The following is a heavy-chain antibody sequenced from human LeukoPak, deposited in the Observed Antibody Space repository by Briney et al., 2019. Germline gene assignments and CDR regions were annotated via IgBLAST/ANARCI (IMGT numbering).Heavy chain of an antibody. V-gene: IGHV1-18*01. CDR2: ISTYNGNT. D-gene: IGHD1-26*01. J-gene: IGHJ4*02. Sequence: ASVKVSCKASGYTFTSHGISWVRQAPGQGLEWMGWISTYNGNTNYAQKLQGRVSMTTDTSTSTAYMDLRSLRSDDTAVYYCARTMVGATPFDYWGQGTLVTVSS. CDR1: GYTFTSHG. CDR3: ARTMVGATPFDY.